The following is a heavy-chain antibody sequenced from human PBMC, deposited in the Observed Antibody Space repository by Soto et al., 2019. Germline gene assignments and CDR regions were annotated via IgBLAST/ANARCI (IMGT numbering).Heavy chain of an antibody. J-gene: IGHJ4*02. V-gene: IGHV3-53*01. CDR1: GFSVSSNH. Sequence: GGSLRRSCAASGFSVSSNHMNWVRQAPGKGLEWVSLIYSGGYTYYADSVKGRFTISRDNSKNTLFLQMNTLRVEDTAVYFCAKEKVGPFDYWGQGALVTVSS. CDR2: IYSGGYT. CDR3: AKEKVGPFDY.